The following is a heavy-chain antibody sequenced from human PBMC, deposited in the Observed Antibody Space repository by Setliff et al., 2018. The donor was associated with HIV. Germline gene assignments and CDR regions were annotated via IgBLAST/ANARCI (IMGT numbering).Heavy chain of an antibody. CDR3: VKDASVSATNFYYFDV. Sequence: GGSLRLSCETSGFPFDNFGFHWVRQAPGKGLEWVSTISWFGRDIYYADSVRGRFTFSRDSAKNSLHLQMNSLKLEDTATYFCVKDASVSATNFYYFDVWGKGTTVTSP. J-gene: IGHJ6*03. CDR2: ISWFGRDI. V-gene: IGHV3-9*01. CDR1: GFPFDNFG.